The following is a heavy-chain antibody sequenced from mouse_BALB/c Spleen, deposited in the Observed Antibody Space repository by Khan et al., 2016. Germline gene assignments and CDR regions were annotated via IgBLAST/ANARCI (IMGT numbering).Heavy chain of an antibody. Sequence: VQLKQSGAELVKPGASVKLSCTASGFNIKDTYMHWVKQRPEQGLEWIGRIDPANGNTKYDPKFQGKATITADTSSNTAYLQLSSLTSEDTAVYYCARSPDDYDVGFVYWGQGTLVTVSA. D-gene: IGHD2-4*01. V-gene: IGHV14-3*02. CDR2: IDPANGNT. J-gene: IGHJ3*01. CDR1: GFNIKDTY. CDR3: ARSPDDYDVGFVY.